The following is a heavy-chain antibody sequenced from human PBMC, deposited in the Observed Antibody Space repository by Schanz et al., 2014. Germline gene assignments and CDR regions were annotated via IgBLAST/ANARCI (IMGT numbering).Heavy chain of an antibody. CDR2: IGGSDGNT. D-gene: IGHD1-26*01. J-gene: IGHJ4*02. CDR1: GDTFTRSG. Sequence: QVPLVQSGSEVKKPGSSVKVSCKASGDTFTRSGISWVRQAPGQGLEWMGWIGGSDGNTNFAQKFQGRVTMTTDTSTSTVYMELRSLTSDDSAVYYCARDRDQWDGNYLDYWGQGTLVTVSS. V-gene: IGHV1-18*01. CDR3: ARDRDQWDGNYLDY.